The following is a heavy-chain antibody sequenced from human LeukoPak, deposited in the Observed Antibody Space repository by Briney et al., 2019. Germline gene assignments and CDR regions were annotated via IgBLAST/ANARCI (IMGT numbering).Heavy chain of an antibody. Sequence: GGSLRLSCGASGFTFSSYGMHWVRQAPGKGLEWVGVIWFDGSKSYYADSVKGRFSISRDNSRNTVYLQLNSLRGEDAAVYSCARGGIPTGPYYYFYYMDVWGKGTAVTVSS. D-gene: IGHD3-10*01. V-gene: IGHV3-30*19. J-gene: IGHJ6*03. CDR2: IWFDGSKS. CDR1: GFTFSSYG. CDR3: ARGGIPTGPYYYFYYMDV.